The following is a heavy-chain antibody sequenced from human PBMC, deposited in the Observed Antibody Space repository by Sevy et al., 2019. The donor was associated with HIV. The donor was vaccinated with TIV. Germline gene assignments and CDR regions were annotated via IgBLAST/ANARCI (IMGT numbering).Heavy chain of an antibody. V-gene: IGHV3-49*04. D-gene: IGHD1-26*01. Sequence: GGSLRLSCAASGFTFNTHAMNWVRQAPGKGLEWVSFIRSKAYGGTTQYAASVKGRFTISRDDSKSIAYLQMNSLRTEDTAVYYCTRVEGATDWGMDVWGQGTTVTVSS. CDR1: GFTFNTHA. CDR2: IRSKAYGGTT. CDR3: TRVEGATDWGMDV. J-gene: IGHJ6*02.